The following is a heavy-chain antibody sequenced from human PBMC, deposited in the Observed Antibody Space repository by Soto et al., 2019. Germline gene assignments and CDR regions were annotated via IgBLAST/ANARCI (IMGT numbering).Heavy chain of an antibody. D-gene: IGHD6-13*01. J-gene: IGHJ6*02. CDR3: ARRSSGSWDTTGIYYYYGMDV. Sequence: GESLKISCKGSGYSFISYWISWVRQMPGKGLEWMGRIDPSDSYTNYSPSFQGHVTISADKSISTAYLQWSSLKASDTAMYYCARRSSGSWDTTGIYYYYGMDVWGQGTTVTVSS. V-gene: IGHV5-10-1*01. CDR2: IDPSDSYT. CDR1: GYSFISYW.